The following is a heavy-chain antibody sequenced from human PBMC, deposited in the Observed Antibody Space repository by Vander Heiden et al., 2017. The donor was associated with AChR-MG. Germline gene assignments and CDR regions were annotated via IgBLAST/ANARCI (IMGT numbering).Heavy chain of an antibody. CDR3: ARARGYSYGFYYYYYYGMDV. J-gene: IGHJ6*02. Sequence: QVQLQQWGAGLLKPSETLSLTCAVYGGSFSGYYWSWIRQPPGKGLEWIGEINHSGSTNYNPSLKSRVTISVDTSKNQFSLKLSSVTAADTAVYYCARARGYSYGFYYYYYYGMDVWGQGTTVTVSS. CDR1: GGSFSGYY. CDR2: INHSGST. V-gene: IGHV4-34*01. D-gene: IGHD5-18*01.